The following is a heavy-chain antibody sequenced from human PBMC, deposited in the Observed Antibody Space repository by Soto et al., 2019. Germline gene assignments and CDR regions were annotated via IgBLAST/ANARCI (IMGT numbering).Heavy chain of an antibody. V-gene: IGHV4-59*08. Sequence: SDTLSLTCTVSGGSISSYYWSWIRQPPGKGLEWIGYIYYSGSTNYNPSLKSRVTISVDTSKNQFSLKLSSVTAADTAVYYCARLQYNFDYWGQGTLVTVSS. J-gene: IGHJ4*02. D-gene: IGHD1-1*01. CDR2: IYYSGST. CDR1: GGSISSYY. CDR3: ARLQYNFDY.